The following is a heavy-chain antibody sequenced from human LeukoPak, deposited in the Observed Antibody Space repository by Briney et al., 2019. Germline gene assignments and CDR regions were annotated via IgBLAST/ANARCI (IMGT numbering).Heavy chain of an antibody. V-gene: IGHV4-59*01. CDR3: ASTTPPDFLFDY. Sequence: SETLSLTCTVSGGSISSYYWSWIRQPPGKGLEWIGYIYYSGSTNYNPSLKSRVTISVDTSKNQFSLKLSSVTAADTAVYYCASTTPPDFLFDYWGQGTLVTVSS. CDR1: GGSISSYY. D-gene: IGHD1-1*01. J-gene: IGHJ4*02. CDR2: IYYSGST.